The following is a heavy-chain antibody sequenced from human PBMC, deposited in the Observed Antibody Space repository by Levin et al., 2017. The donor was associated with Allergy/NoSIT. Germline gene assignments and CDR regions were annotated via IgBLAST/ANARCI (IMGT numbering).Heavy chain of an antibody. CDR2: ISGSGGST. Sequence: GESLKISCAASGFTFSSYAMSWVRQAPGKGLEWVSGISGSGGSTYYADSVKGRFTISRDNSKNTLYLQMNSLRAEDTAVYYCAKRRDGYKDYWGQGTLVTVSS. CDR1: GFTFSSYA. CDR3: AKRRDGYKDY. V-gene: IGHV3-23*01. J-gene: IGHJ4*02. D-gene: IGHD5-24*01.